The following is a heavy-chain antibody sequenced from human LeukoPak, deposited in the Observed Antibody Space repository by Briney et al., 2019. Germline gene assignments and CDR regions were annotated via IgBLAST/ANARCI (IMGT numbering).Heavy chain of an antibody. J-gene: IGHJ6*04. V-gene: IGHV3-23*01. D-gene: IGHD3-10*02. CDR1: GFTFSSYA. Sequence: PAGGSLRLSCAASGFTFSSYAMSWVRQAPGKGLEWVSAISGSGSTIYYADSVKGRFTISRDNAKNSLYLQMNSLRAEDTAVYYCAELGITMIGGVWGKGTTVTISS. CDR3: AELGITMIGGV. CDR2: ISGSGSTI.